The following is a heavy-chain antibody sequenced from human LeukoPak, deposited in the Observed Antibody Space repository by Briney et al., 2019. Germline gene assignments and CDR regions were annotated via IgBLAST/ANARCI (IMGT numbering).Heavy chain of an antibody. Sequence: SETLSLTCTVSGYSISSGYYWGWIRQPPGKGLEWIGSIYHSGSTYYNPSLKSRVTISVDTSKNQFSLKLSSVTAADTAVYYCARDQDYYGSGSYQGNNWFDPWGHGTLVTVSS. J-gene: IGHJ5*02. CDR2: IYHSGST. CDR3: ARDQDYYGSGSYQGNNWFDP. CDR1: GYSISSGYY. D-gene: IGHD3-10*01. V-gene: IGHV4-38-2*02.